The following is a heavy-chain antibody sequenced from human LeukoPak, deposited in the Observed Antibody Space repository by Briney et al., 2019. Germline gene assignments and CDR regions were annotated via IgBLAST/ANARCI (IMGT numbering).Heavy chain of an antibody. Sequence: PSETLSLTCAVYGGSFSGYYWSWIRQPPGKGLEWIGEINHSGSTNYNPSLKSRVTISVDTSKNQFSLKLSSVTAADTAVYYCARGRGSPSDYWGRGTLVTVSS. CDR1: GGSFSGYY. CDR2: INHSGST. CDR3: ARGRGSPSDY. J-gene: IGHJ4*02. V-gene: IGHV4-34*01. D-gene: IGHD2-15*01.